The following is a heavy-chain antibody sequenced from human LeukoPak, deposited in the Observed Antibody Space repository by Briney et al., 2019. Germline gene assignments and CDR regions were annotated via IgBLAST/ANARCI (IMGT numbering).Heavy chain of an antibody. CDR2: AKNKAQRYTT. J-gene: IGHJ4*02. D-gene: IGHD5-12*01. CDR3: ARWLIGAPRD. V-gene: IGHV3-72*01. CDR1: GFTFSDHD. Sequence: VQPGGALRLSCAASGFTFSDHDMDWVRQAPGKGLEWIGRAKNKAQRYTTEYAASVSGRFTIAREDSKSTLSLQMNSLKSEDTAVYYCARWLIGAPRDWGQGTLVTVSS.